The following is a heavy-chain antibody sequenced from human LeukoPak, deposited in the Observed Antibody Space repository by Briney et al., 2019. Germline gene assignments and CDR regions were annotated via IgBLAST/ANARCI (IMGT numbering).Heavy chain of an antibody. CDR2: VSSSSSYI. CDR3: ARDLVTEKVRGVID. V-gene: IGHV3-21*01. CDR1: GFTFSGYS. D-gene: IGHD3-10*01. J-gene: IGHJ4*02. Sequence: KPGGSLRLSCAASGFTFSGYSMNWVRQAPGKGLEWVSSVSSSSSYIYYADSLKGRFTISRDNAKNSLYLQMNSLRAEDTAVYYCARDLVTEKVRGVIDWGQGTLVTVSS.